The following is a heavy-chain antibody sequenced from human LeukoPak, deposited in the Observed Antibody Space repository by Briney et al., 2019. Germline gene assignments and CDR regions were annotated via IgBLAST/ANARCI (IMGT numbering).Heavy chain of an antibody. CDR3: ARFDGGSGNAFDI. J-gene: IGHJ3*02. CDR1: GYSISSGYY. V-gene: IGHV4-38-2*02. Sequence: ASETLSLTCTVSGYSISSGYYWGWIRQPPGKGLEWIGSIYHSGSTYYNPSLKSRVTISVDTSKNQFSLKLSSVTAADTAVYYCARFDGGSGNAFDIWGQGTMVTVSS. D-gene: IGHD3-10*01. CDR2: IYHSGST.